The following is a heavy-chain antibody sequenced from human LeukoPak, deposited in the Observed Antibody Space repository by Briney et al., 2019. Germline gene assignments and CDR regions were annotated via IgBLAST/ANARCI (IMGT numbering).Heavy chain of an antibody. J-gene: IGHJ4*02. CDR3: TAGAWIQLWLADY. V-gene: IGHV3-15*01. Sequence: GGSLRLSCAASGFTFSSYGMHWVRQAPGKGLEWVGHINSKTDGGTTDYAAAVKGRFTTSRDDSKNTLYQQMNSLKTKDRAVYYCTAGAWIQLWLADYWGQGTLVTVSS. CDR1: GFTFSSYG. CDR2: INSKTDGGTT. D-gene: IGHD5-18*01.